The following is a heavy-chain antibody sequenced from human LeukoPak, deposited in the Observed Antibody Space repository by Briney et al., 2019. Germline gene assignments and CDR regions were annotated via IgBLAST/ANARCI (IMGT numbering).Heavy chain of an antibody. J-gene: IGHJ4*02. CDR2: IGSSGRTI. CDR3: AKASPDSSSWDFDY. D-gene: IGHD6-13*01. V-gene: IGHV3-11*04. CDR1: GFTFSDYY. Sequence: GGSLRLSCASSGFTFSDYYMSWIRKAPGKRLEWVSYIGSSGRTIYYADSVKGRFTISRDNAKNSLYLQMNSLRAEDTAVYYCAKASPDSSSWDFDYWGQGTLVTVSS.